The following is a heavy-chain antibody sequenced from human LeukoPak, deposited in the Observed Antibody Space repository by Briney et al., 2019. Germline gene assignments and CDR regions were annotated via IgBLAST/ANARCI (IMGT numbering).Heavy chain of an antibody. Sequence: GGPLRLSCVASGLKFSDYYMSWVRQAPGKGLEWVADIRHDGSDEYNVDSVKGRFTISRDNAKNSLLLQMNSLRAEDTAVYYCARDGFGSYFSLDSWGQGALVTVSS. V-gene: IGHV3-7*04. D-gene: IGHD3-10*01. CDR1: GLKFSDYY. CDR3: ARDGFGSYFSLDS. CDR2: IRHDGSDE. J-gene: IGHJ4*02.